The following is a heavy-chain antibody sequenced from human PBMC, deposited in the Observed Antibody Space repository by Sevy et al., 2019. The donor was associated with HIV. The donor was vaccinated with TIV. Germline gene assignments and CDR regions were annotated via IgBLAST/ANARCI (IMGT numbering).Heavy chain of an antibody. Sequence: ASVKVSCKASGYTFGSYGVSWVRQAPGQGLEWMGWISGYNGNTNYEQKLKGRVTMTIDTSTNTAYMDLRSLGSDDTAMCYCATDRDRVLVAPLGALAIWGQGTVVTVSS. J-gene: IGHJ3*02. D-gene: IGHD2-15*01. CDR2: ISGYNGNT. CDR1: GYTFGSYG. CDR3: ATDRDRVLVAPLGALAI. V-gene: IGHV1-18*01.